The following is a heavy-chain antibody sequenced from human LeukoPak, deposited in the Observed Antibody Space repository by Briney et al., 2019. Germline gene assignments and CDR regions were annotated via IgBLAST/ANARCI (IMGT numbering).Heavy chain of an antibody. CDR3: ARDGEFGTGSYYRGCFDY. D-gene: IGHD3-10*01. CDR1: GYSFTAFY. Sequence: ASVKVSCKASGYSFTAFYIHWVRQAPGQGLEWMGWIHPRSGDTNYAYKFKGRVTMTRDTSSSTAYMDLDSLGSDGTAVYYCARDGEFGTGSYYRGCFDYWGQGNLVTVSS. V-gene: IGHV1-2*02. J-gene: IGHJ4*02. CDR2: IHPRSGDT.